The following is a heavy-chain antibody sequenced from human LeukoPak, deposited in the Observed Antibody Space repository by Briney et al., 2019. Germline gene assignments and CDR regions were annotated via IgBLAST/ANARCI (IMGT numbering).Heavy chain of an antibody. J-gene: IGHJ4*02. D-gene: IGHD1-26*01. CDR2: IWYDGSNK. Sequence: TGGSLRLSCAASGFTVSSNYMSWVRQAPGKGLEWVAVIWYDGSNKYYADSVKGRFTISRDNSKNTLYLQMNSLRAEDTAVYYCARVSGGGSYYTIDYWGQGTLVTVSS. V-gene: IGHV3-33*08. CDR1: GFTVSSNY. CDR3: ARVSGGGSYYTIDY.